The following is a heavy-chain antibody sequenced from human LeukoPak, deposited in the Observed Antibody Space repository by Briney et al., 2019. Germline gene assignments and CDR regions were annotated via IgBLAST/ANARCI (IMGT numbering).Heavy chain of an antibody. Sequence: GGSLRLSCTTSGFTFADSAMSWVRQAPGKAPEWVGLIKSTSKGGTTQYAASLKGRFDISRDDSKSIAYLQMNSLETEDTGFYYCVWGSGWHPWGQGTLVTVSS. CDR3: VWGSGWHP. CDR2: IKSTSKGGTT. V-gene: IGHV3-49*04. J-gene: IGHJ5*02. CDR1: GFTFADSA. D-gene: IGHD6-19*01.